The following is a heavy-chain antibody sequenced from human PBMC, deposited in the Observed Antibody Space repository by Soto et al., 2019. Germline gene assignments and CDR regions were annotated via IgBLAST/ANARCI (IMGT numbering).Heavy chain of an antibody. V-gene: IGHV1-18*01. CDR2: ISAYNGNT. J-gene: IGHJ6*03. CDR1: GYTFTSYG. Sequence: ASVKVSCKASGYTFTSYGISWVRQAPGQGLEWMGWISAYNGNTNYAQKLQGRVTMTTDTSTSTAYMELRSLRSDDTAVYYCAREADPLSLGYYYYYMDVWGKGTTVTVSS. CDR3: AREADPLSLGYYYYYMDV. D-gene: IGHD7-27*01.